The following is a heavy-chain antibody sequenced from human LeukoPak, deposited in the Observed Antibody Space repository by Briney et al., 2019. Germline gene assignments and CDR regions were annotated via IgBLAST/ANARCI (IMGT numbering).Heavy chain of an antibody. CDR1: GFTFDDYG. Sequence: GGSLRLSCAASGFTFDDYGMSWVRQAPGKGLEWVSGINWNGGSTGYADSVKGRFTISRDNAKNSLYLQMNSPRAEDTALYYCAREGYCSSTSCPFDYWGQGTLVTVSS. J-gene: IGHJ4*02. CDR3: AREGYCSSTSCPFDY. V-gene: IGHV3-20*04. CDR2: INWNGGST. D-gene: IGHD2-2*01.